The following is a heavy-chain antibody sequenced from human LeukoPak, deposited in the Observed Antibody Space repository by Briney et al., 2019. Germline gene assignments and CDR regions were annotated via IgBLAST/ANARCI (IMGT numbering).Heavy chain of an antibody. V-gene: IGHV4-39*01. Sequence: SETLPLTCTVSGGSISSSSYYWGWIRQPPGKGLEWIGSIYYSGSTYYNPSLKSRVTISVDTSKNQFSLKLSSVTATDTAVYYCARTDSKSYSSGWYNYWGQGTLVTVSS. J-gene: IGHJ4*02. D-gene: IGHD6-19*01. CDR1: GGSISSSSYY. CDR2: IYYSGST. CDR3: ARTDSKSYSSGWYNY.